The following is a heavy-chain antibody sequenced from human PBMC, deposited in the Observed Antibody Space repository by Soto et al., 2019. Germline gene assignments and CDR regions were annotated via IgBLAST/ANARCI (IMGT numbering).Heavy chain of an antibody. Sequence: QVHLVQSGAEVKKPGASVKVSCKGSGYTFTSYGITWVRQAPGQGLEWMGWISAHNGNTDYAQKLEGRVTVTRDTSTSTAYMELRSLRSDDTAVYYCARGRYGDYWGQGALVTVSS. CDR1: GYTFTSYG. CDR2: ISAHNGNT. J-gene: IGHJ4*02. D-gene: IGHD1-1*01. CDR3: ARGRYGDY. V-gene: IGHV1-18*01.